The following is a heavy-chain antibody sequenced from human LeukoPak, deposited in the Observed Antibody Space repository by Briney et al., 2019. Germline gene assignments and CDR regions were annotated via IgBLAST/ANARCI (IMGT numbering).Heavy chain of an antibody. Sequence: GGSLRLSCAASGFTVSSNYMSWVRQAPGKGLEWVSVIYSGGSTYYADSVKGRFTISRDNSKNTLYLQMNSLRAEDTAVYYCARDLLCSSTSCYLYYYYYGMDVWGQGTTVTVSS. J-gene: IGHJ6*02. CDR1: GFTVSSNY. CDR3: ARDLLCSSTSCYLYYYYYGMDV. CDR2: IYSGGST. D-gene: IGHD2-2*01. V-gene: IGHV3-66*01.